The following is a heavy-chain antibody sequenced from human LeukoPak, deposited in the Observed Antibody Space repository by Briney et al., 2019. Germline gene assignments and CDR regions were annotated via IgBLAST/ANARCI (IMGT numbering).Heavy chain of an antibody. V-gene: IGHV1-69*13. CDR1: GGTFSSYA. J-gene: IGHJ6*03. Sequence: SVKVSCKASGGTFSSYAISWVRQAPGQGLEWMGGIIPIFGTANYAQKFQGRVTITADEPTSTAYMELSSLRSEDTAVYYCARGPSLIAAAFYYYYMDVWGKGTTVTVSS. CDR2: IIPIFGTA. CDR3: ARGPSLIAAAFYYYYMDV. D-gene: IGHD6-13*01.